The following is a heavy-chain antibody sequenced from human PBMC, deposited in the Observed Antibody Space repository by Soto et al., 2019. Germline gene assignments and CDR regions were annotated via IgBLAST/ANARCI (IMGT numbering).Heavy chain of an antibody. CDR2: ITFSGNTV. Sequence: EVQLVESRGALVQPGRSLRLSCTGSGFTFGAYALNWVRQAPGKGLEWISYITFSGNTVYYADSLKGRFTISRDNAKNSLYLQMNRLRAEDTAVYYCARVSWREKYGMDVWGQGTTVTVSS. CDR3: ARVSWREKYGMDV. CDR1: GFTFGAYA. J-gene: IGHJ6*02. V-gene: IGHV3-48*03.